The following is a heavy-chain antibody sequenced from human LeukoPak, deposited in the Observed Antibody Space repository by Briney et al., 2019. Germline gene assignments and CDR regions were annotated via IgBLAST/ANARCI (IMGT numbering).Heavy chain of an antibody. Sequence: SETLFLTCTVSGGSISCSSYYWGWFRQPPGKGHNWIGSIYYSGSTYYNPSLKSRVTISVDTSKNQFSLKLSSVTAADTAVYYCAREKAYDSSGYLWGQGTLVTVSS. CDR3: AREKAYDSSGYL. J-gene: IGHJ4*02. CDR2: IYYSGST. CDR1: GGSISCSSYY. V-gene: IGHV4-39*07. D-gene: IGHD3-22*01.